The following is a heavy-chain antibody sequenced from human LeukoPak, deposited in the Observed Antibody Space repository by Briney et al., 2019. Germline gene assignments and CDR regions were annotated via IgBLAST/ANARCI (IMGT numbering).Heavy chain of an antibody. CDR2: IIGSGGST. CDR3: AKFSVLGIVVVVTDYFEY. CDR1: GFTFSSYY. J-gene: IGHJ4*02. V-gene: IGHV3-23*01. Sequence: GGSLRLSCAASGFTFSSYYMSWVRQAPGKGLEWVSAIIGSGGSTYFVVAVKGRFTISRDNSKNSLYLQMSSLSAEDTAVYYCAKFSVLGIVVVVTDYFEYWGQGTLVTVSS. D-gene: IGHD2-15*01.